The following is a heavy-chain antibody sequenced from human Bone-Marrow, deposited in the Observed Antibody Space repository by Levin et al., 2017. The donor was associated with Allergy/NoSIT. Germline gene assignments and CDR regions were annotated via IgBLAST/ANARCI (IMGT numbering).Heavy chain of an antibody. D-gene: IGHD3-10*01. Sequence: KSSGPTLVKPTQTLTLTCTFSGFSLSTSGVGVGWIRQPPGKALELLALLYWDDDKRYSPSLMSRLTITKDTSKYQVVLTMTNIDPVDTATYFCIHTCDHYASGSYYSPHLNEYFQHWGQGTLVTVSS. CDR1: GFSLSTSGVG. CDR2: LYWDDDK. V-gene: IGHV2-5*02. J-gene: IGHJ1*01. CDR3: IHTCDHYASGSYYSPHLNEYFQH.